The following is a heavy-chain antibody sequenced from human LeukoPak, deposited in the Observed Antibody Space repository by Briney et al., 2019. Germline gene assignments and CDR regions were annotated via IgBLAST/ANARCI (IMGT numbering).Heavy chain of an antibody. V-gene: IGHV4-34*01. CDR1: GGSFSGYY. CDR3: AKRIAARPFDY. CDR2: INHSGST. D-gene: IGHD6-6*01. Sequence: PSETLSLTCAVYGGSFSGYYWSWIRQPPGKGLEWIGEINHSGSTNYSPSLKSRVTISVDTSKNQFSLKLSSVTAADTAVYYCAKRIAARPFDYWGQGTLVTVSS. J-gene: IGHJ4*02.